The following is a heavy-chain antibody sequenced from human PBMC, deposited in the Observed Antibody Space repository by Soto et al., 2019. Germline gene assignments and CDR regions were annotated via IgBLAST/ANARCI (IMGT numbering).Heavy chain of an antibody. J-gene: IGHJ4*02. Sequence: VQLLESGGGLIQPGGSLRLSCAASGFTFSYGIHWLRQAPGKGLEWVAYISYDSSNKFYGDSVKGGFTISRDNSKNTQFLQMNSLRAEDTPVYYCAKLVVGYCSGNTCDDYWGQGTLVAVSS. V-gene: IGHV3-30*18. CDR3: AKLVVGYCSGNTCDDY. CDR2: ISYDSSNK. D-gene: IGHD2-15*01. CDR1: GFTFSYG.